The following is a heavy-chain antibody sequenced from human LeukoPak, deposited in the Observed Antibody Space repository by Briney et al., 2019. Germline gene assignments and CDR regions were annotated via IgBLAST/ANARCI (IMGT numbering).Heavy chain of an antibody. D-gene: IGHD1-1*01. CDR1: GYTFTSYD. V-gene: IGHV1-8*01. Sequence: ASVKVSCKASGYTFTSYDINWVRQATGQGLEWMGWMNPNSGNTGYAQKFQGRVTMTRNTSISTAYMELSSLRSEDTTVYYCARAMGRTGTTFWFDPWGQGTLVTVSS. J-gene: IGHJ5*02. CDR3: ARAMGRTGTTFWFDP. CDR2: MNPNSGNT.